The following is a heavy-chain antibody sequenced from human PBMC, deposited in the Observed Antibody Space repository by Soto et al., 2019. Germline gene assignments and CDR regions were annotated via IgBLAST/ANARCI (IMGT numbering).Heavy chain of an antibody. CDR2: INPATGAA. CDR1: GYPVTAYY. Sequence: QLHLVQSGAVVKKPGASVTVSCSASGYPVTAYYMHWVRQAPGRGLEWMGGINPATGAAKYTQTFQGRVTMTRDTSTSTVFRELCGLPSEDTAVFYWARGGGVGVAGSAAFDMWCQGNLVTVSS. J-gene: IGHJ3*02. CDR3: ARGGGVGVAGSAAFDM. V-gene: IGHV1-2*02. D-gene: IGHD3-3*01.